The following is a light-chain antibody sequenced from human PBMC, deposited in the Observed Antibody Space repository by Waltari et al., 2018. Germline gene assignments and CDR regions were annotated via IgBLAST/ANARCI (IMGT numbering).Light chain of an antibody. Sequence: DIQMTQSPSTLSASVGDGVSITCRASQSINNWLAWYQHKPGKAPNLLIYKASSLESGVPSRFSGSGFGTEFTLTISSLQPDDVATYYCQQYKTYWSFGQGTKLEIK. CDR1: QSINNW. CDR3: QQYKTYWS. CDR2: KAS. J-gene: IGKJ2*01. V-gene: IGKV1-5*03.